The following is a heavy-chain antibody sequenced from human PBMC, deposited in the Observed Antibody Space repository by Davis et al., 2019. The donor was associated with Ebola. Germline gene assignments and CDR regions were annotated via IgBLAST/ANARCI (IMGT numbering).Heavy chain of an antibody. CDR1: GGSISSGGYY. D-gene: IGHD6-13*01. J-gene: IGHJ5*02. Sequence: PSETLSLTCTVSGGSISSGGYYWSWIRQHPGKGLEWIGYIYYSGSTYYNPSLKSRVTISVDTSKNQFSLKLSSVTAADTAVYYCARVNSSSCDWFDPWGQGTLVTVSS. V-gene: IGHV4-31*03. CDR2: IYYSGST. CDR3: ARVNSSSCDWFDP.